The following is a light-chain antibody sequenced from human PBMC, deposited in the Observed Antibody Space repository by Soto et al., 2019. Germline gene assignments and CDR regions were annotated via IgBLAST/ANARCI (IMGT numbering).Light chain of an antibody. V-gene: IGKV3-20*01. CDR1: QRISNSY. CDR3: QQYARPPFA. CDR2: DAS. J-gene: IGKJ2*01. Sequence: EIVLTQSPGTMSLSTGERATLSCRASQRISNSYLAWYQQKPGQAPRLLLYDASSRATGIPDRVSGSGSGTDFTLTISRLEPEDFAVYYCQQYARPPFAFGQGNKGEIK.